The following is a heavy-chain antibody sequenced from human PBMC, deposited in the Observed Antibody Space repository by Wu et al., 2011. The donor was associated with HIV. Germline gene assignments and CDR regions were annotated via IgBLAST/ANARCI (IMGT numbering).Heavy chain of an antibody. V-gene: IGHV1-2*02. CDR1: GYTFTAYY. D-gene: IGHD6-6*01. CDR2: INPHSGGT. Sequence: QVQLVQSGAEVKKPGASVKVSCKASGYTFTAYYMHWLRQAPGQGLEWMGWINPHSGGTNFAQKFQGRVTMTRDTSITTAYMELSRPRSDDTAVYYCARDPYSSSFYYYYFMDVWGKGTTVTVSS. CDR3: ARDPYSSSFYYYYFMDV. J-gene: IGHJ6*03.